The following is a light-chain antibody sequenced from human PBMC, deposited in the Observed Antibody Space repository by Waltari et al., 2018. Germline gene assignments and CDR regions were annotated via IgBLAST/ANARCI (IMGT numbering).Light chain of an antibody. CDR1: QDISNY. V-gene: IGKV1-33*01. CDR2: DAS. Sequence: DIQMTQSPSSLSASVGDRVTITCQASQDISNYLNWYQQKPGKAPKLLSYDASNLETGVPSRFSGSGSGTDFTFTISSLQPEDIATYYCKQYDNLPWTFGQGTKVEIK. CDR3: KQYDNLPWT. J-gene: IGKJ1*01.